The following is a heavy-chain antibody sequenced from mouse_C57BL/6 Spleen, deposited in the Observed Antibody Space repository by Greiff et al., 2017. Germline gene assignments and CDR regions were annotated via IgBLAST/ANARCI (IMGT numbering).Heavy chain of an antibody. CDR2: IYPGSGST. D-gene: IGHD2-10*02. J-gene: IGHJ2*01. CDR1: GYTFTSYW. Sequence: VQLQQPGAELVKPGASVKMSCKASGYTFTSYWITWVKQRPLQGLEWIGDIYPGSGSTNYNEKFKSKATLTVDTSSSTAYMQLSSLTSEDSAVYYCAGRRYGSYVPFDYWGQGTTLTVSS. CDR3: AGRRYGSYVPFDY. V-gene: IGHV1-55*01.